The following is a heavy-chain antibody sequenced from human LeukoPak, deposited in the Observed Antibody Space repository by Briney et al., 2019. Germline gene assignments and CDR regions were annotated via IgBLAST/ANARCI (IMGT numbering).Heavy chain of an antibody. J-gene: IGHJ3*02. CDR1: GFTFDIYA. V-gene: IGHV3-23*01. D-gene: IGHD2-2*01. Sequence: GGSLRLSCAASGFTFDIYAMTWVRQAPGKGPDWVSGISASANSTYYADSVKGRFIISRDNSKNTLYLQMNGLRVDDMAVYYCARGPSCTSASCYVIGALDIWGLGTTVTVSS. CDR3: ARGPSCTSASCYVIGALDI. CDR2: ISASANST.